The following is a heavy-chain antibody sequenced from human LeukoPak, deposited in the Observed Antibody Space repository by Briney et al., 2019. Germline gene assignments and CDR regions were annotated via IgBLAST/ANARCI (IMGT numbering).Heavy chain of an antibody. J-gene: IGHJ4*02. Sequence: SETLSLTCAVYGGSFSGYYWSWIRQPPGKGLEWIGEINHSGSTNYNPSLKSRVTISVDTSKNQFSLKLSSVTAADTAVYYCARGAQLERPVLLDYWGQGTLVTVSS. CDR1: GGSFSGYY. V-gene: IGHV4-34*01. CDR2: INHSGST. CDR3: ARGAQLERPVLLDY. D-gene: IGHD1-1*01.